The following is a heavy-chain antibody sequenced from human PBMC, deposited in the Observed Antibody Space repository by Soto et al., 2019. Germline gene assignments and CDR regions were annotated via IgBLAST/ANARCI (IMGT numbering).Heavy chain of an antibody. D-gene: IGHD3-22*01. Sequence: ASVKVCCKEPGYTLTSYYRQWVRQAPEQGLEWMGIINPSGGSTSYAQKFQGRVTMTRDTSTSTVYMELSSLRSEDTAVYYCARDGKRDYYDSSGYSDPYYYYGMDVWGQGTTVTVSS. J-gene: IGHJ6*02. CDR3: ARDGKRDYYDSSGYSDPYYYYGMDV. CDR1: GYTLTSYY. CDR2: INPSGGST. V-gene: IGHV1-46*01.